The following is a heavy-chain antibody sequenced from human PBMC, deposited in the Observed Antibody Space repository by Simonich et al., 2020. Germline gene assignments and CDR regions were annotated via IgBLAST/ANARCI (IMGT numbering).Heavy chain of an antibody. V-gene: IGHV4-34*01. D-gene: IGHD1-1*01. Sequence: QVQLQQWGAGLLKPSETLSLTCAVYGGSFSGYYWSWIRQPPGKGLEWNGEINHSGSTTYNPYLKSRVTISVDTSKNQFSLKLSSVTAADTAVYYCARGKGWKNAFDIWGQGTMVTVSS. J-gene: IGHJ3*02. CDR1: GGSFSGYY. CDR2: INHSGST. CDR3: ARGKGWKNAFDI.